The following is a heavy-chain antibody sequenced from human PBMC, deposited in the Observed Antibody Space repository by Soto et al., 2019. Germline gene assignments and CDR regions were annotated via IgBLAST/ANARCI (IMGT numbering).Heavy chain of an antibody. Sequence: PSETLSLTCSISGGSITSGGYSWNWIRQPPGKGLEWIGNIYHSGSTYYNPSLKSRVTLSVDTSKNQFSLKLDSVTAADTAVYYCAGEGRAQNWIDPWGQGTLVTVSS. CDR3: AGEGRAQNWIDP. V-gene: IGHV4-30-2*01. J-gene: IGHJ5*02. CDR2: IYHSGST. CDR1: GGSITSGGYS.